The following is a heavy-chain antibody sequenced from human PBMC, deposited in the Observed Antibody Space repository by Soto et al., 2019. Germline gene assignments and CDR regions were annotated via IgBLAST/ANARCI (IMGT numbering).Heavy chain of an antibody. CDR3: ATGDLTAGELFFGY. CDR1: GGSVSNSGYY. D-gene: IGHD3-10*01. J-gene: IGHJ4*02. CDR2: NDHTGNA. V-gene: IGHV4-31*03. Sequence: QVQSQESGPGLVKPSQILSLTCTVFGGSVSNSGYYCNWIRQYPGKGLEWIGYNDHTGNAFYNPSLKSRVAISVDTSKNQFSLWLNSVTAADTAVYYCATGDLTAGELFFGYWGQGILVTVSS.